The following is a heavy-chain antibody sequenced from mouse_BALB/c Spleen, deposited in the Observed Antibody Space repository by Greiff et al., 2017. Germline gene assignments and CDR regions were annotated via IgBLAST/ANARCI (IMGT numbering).Heavy chain of an antibody. V-gene: IGHV5-6-3*01. J-gene: IGHJ1*01. D-gene: IGHD1-1*01. CDR3: AREGYGSSYWYFDV. Sequence: DVQLVESGGGLVQPGGSLKLSCAASGFTFSSYGMSWVRQTPDKRLELVATINSNGGSTYYPDSVKGRFTISRDNAKNTLYLQMSSLKSEDTAMYYCAREGYGSSYWYFDVWGAGTTVTVSS. CDR1: GFTFSSYG. CDR2: INSNGGST.